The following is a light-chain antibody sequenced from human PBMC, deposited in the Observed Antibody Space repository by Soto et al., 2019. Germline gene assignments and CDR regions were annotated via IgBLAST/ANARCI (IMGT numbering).Light chain of an antibody. J-gene: IGKJ5*01. Sequence: DIQMTQSPSTLSASVGDRVTITCRVSQSISSWLAWYQQKPGKAPKLLIYDASSLESGVPSRFSDSGSGTDFTLTISSLQPEDFATYYCQQLSSYPITFGQGTRLEIK. CDR3: QQLSSYPIT. V-gene: IGKV1-5*01. CDR1: QSISSW. CDR2: DAS.